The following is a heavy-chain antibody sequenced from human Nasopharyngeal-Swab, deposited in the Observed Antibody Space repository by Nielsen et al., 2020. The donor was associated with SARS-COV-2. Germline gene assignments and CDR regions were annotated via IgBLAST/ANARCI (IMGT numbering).Heavy chain of an antibody. V-gene: IGHV4-39*01. D-gene: IGHD3-3*02. Sequence: GSLRLSCTVSGGSISSSSYYWGWIRQPPGKGLEWIWSIYYSGSTYYNPSLKSRVTISVDTSKNQFSLKLSSVTAADTAVYYCARPSRHFWSGQDPWFDPWGQGTLVTVSS. CDR2: IYYSGST. CDR1: GGSISSSSYY. J-gene: IGHJ5*02. CDR3: ARPSRHFWSGQDPWFDP.